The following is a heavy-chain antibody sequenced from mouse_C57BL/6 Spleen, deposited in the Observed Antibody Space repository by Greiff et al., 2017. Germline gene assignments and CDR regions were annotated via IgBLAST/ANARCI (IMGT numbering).Heavy chain of an antibody. Sequence: QVQLQQPGAELVRPGSSVKLSCKASGYTFTSYWMDWVKQRPGQGLEWIGNIYPSDSETHYNQKFKDKATLTVDKSASTAYMQLSRLTSEDSAVYNCAREDGKSYAMDYWGQGTSVTVSS. V-gene: IGHV1-61*01. CDR2: IYPSDSET. CDR3: AREDGKSYAMDY. J-gene: IGHJ4*01. D-gene: IGHD2-3*01. CDR1: GYTFTSYW.